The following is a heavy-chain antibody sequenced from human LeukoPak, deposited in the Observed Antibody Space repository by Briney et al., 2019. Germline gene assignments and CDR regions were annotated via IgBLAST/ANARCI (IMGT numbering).Heavy chain of an antibody. CDR2: ISYDGSNK. CDR1: GFTFSSYG. D-gene: IGHD1-26*01. V-gene: IGHV3-30*03. Sequence: PGGSLRLSCAASGFTFSSYGMHWVRQAPGKGLEWVAVISYDGSNKYYADSVKGRFTISRDNSKNTLYLQMNSLRAEDTAVYYCARRSGSYSIDYWGQGTLVTVSS. CDR3: ARRSGSYSIDY. J-gene: IGHJ4*02.